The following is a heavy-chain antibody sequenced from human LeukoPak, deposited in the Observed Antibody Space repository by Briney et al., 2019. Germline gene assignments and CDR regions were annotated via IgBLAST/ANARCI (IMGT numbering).Heavy chain of an antibody. CDR1: RYTFTSYG. D-gene: IGHD3-22*01. Sequence: ASVKVSCKASRYTFTSYGISWVRQAPGQGLEWMGWISAYNGNTNYAQKLQGRVTMTTDTSTSTAYMELRSLRSDDTAVYYCARDQRYYDSSGYGYWGQGTLVTVSS. J-gene: IGHJ4*02. CDR3: ARDQRYYDSSGYGY. CDR2: ISAYNGNT. V-gene: IGHV1-18*01.